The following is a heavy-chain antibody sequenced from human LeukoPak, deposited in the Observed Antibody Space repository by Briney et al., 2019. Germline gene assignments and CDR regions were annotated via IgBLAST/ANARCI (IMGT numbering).Heavy chain of an antibody. CDR3: ARDKSRGASSPYFDY. D-gene: IGHD3-10*01. CDR1: GFTFSSYA. CDR2: ISYDGSNK. J-gene: IGHJ4*02. Sequence: GGSLRLSCAASGFTFSSYAMHWVRQAPGKGLEWVAVISYDGSNKYYADSVKGRLTISRDNSKNTLYLQMSSLRAEDTAVYYCARDKSRGASSPYFDYWGQGTLVTVSS. V-gene: IGHV3-30-3*01.